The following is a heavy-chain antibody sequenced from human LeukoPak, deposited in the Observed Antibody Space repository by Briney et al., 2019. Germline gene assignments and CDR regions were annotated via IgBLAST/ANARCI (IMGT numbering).Heavy chain of an antibody. CDR2: VYYSGRA. V-gene: IGHV4-39*02. D-gene: IGHD3-9*01. J-gene: IGHJ4*02. Sequence: SETLSLTCTVSGSSVSTINSYWGWIRQPPGKGLEWIVNVYYSGRANYSPSRKSRLTMSVDTSTNRFSLKMTSVAAADTAVYFCARLRKGRYFDYFFEYWGQGTLVTVSS. CDR1: GSSVSTINSY. CDR3: ARLRKGRYFDYFFEY.